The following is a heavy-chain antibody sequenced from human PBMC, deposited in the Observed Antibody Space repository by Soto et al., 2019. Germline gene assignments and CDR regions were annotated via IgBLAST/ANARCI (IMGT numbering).Heavy chain of an antibody. J-gene: IGHJ6*02. CDR3: AMLGGWSGGSSGMDV. CDR2: IRRKANSYTT. CDR1: GLIFSDYH. Sequence: EVQLVESGGGLVQPGGSLRLSCAASGLIFSDYHMDWVRQAPGKGLEWVGRIRRKANSYTTEYAASVKGRFTISRDNSNNSLNLQMDSLKSDDYAVYSWAMLGGWSGGSSGMDVGGQGATVTVSS. V-gene: IGHV3-72*01. D-gene: IGHD6-19*01.